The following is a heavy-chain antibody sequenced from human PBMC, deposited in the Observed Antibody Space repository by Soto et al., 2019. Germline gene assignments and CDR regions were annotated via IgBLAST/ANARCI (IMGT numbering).Heavy chain of an antibody. CDR1: GYRFTSSW. V-gene: IGHV5-51*06. D-gene: IGHD1-1*01. CDR2: IYPGDSDT. J-gene: IGHJ4*02. Sequence: GESLKISWKASGYRFTSSWIGWVRQMPGKGLEWMGIIYPGDSDTRYRPSFQGQVTISPDKSSSTAYLQWNSLQASDTAMYYCARLHGMGGPGTVYLYNWGQGTMVTVSS. CDR3: ARLHGMGGPGTVYLYN.